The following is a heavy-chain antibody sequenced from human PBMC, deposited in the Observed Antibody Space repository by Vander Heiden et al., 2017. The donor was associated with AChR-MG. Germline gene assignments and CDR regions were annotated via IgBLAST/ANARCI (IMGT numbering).Heavy chain of an antibody. CDR3: ATTTVTGEDWENIYYYYGMDV. CDR1: GGTFSSYA. CDR2: IIPIFGTA. Sequence: QVQLVQSGAEVKKPGSSVQVSCKASGGTFSSYALSWVRQAPGQGLEWMGGIIPIFGTANYAQKFQGRVTITADESTSTAYMELSSLRSEDTAVYYCATTTVTGEDWENIYYYYGMDVWGQGTTVTVSS. D-gene: IGHD4-17*01. V-gene: IGHV1-69*01. J-gene: IGHJ6*02.